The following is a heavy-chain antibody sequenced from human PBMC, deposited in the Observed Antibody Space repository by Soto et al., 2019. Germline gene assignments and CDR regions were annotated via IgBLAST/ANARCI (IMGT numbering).Heavy chain of an antibody. D-gene: IGHD2-2*01. V-gene: IGHV4-59*08. CDR3: ARLGYCSSTSCYPYYFDY. CDR1: GGSISSYY. Sequence: SETLSLTCTVSGGSISSYYWSWIRQPPGKGLEWIGYIYYSGSTNYNPSLKSRVTISVDTSKNPFSLKLSSVTAADTAVYYCARLGYCSSTSCYPYYFDYWGQGTLVTVSS. J-gene: IGHJ4*02. CDR2: IYYSGST.